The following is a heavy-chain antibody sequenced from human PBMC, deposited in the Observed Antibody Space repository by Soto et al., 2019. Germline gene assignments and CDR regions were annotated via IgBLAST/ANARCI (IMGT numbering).Heavy chain of an antibody. CDR2: INGGTGQT. Sequence: ASVKVSCKASGYTFTTRAMHWVRQAPVQSLEWMGWINGGTGQTKHSQRFQGRVNLTRDTSASTAYMELSSLRSEETAVYYCARGKGMEENYYYYGLDIWGQGTTVTVSS. D-gene: IGHD1-1*01. J-gene: IGHJ6*02. V-gene: IGHV1-3*01. CDR1: GYTFTTRA. CDR3: ARGKGMEENYYYYGLDI.